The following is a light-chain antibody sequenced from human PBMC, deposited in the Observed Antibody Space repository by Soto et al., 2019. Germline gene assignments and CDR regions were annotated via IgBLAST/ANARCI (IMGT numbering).Light chain of an antibody. CDR2: AAS. CDR1: QGLSSS. V-gene: IGKV1-9*01. J-gene: IGKJ5*01. Sequence: DSQWTQTQYFLSASVGDRVTITCRASQGLSSSLAWYQQKPGEAPRLLIYAASTLQSGVPSRFSGSGYGTEFTLTISSLQPDDFASYYCQKLHILPFPFGQVTRPAIK. CDR3: QKLHILPFP.